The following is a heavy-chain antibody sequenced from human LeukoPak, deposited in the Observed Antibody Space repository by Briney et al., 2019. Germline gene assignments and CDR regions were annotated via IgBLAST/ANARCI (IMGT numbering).Heavy chain of an antibody. Sequence: SETPSLTCAVSGGSISSGSYYWRWIRQPAGEGLEWIERIYTSGSTNYNPSRKIPITISVYTSNNQFSLKLSAVTAADTAFYYCARAAYATIAVANWGQGTLVTVSS. CDR1: GGSISSGSYY. CDR2: IYTSGST. D-gene: IGHD6-19*01. J-gene: IGHJ4*02. V-gene: IGHV4-61*02. CDR3: ARAAYATIAVAN.